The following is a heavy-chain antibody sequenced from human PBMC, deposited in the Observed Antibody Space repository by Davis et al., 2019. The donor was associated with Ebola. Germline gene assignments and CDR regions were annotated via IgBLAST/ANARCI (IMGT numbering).Heavy chain of an antibody. CDR1: GFTFSSYS. V-gene: IGHV3-48*01. D-gene: IGHD3-10*01. CDR3: ARGTMVQGVISYWYFDL. J-gene: IGHJ2*01. CDR2: ISSSSSTI. Sequence: GESLKISCAASGFTFSSYSMNWVRQAPGKGLEWVSYISSSSSTIYYADSVKGRFTISRDNAKNSLYLQMNSLRAEDTAVYYCARGTMVQGVISYWYFDLWGRGTLVTVSS.